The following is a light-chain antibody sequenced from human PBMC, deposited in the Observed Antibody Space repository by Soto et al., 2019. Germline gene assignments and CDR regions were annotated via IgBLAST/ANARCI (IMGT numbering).Light chain of an antibody. Sequence: DIQMTQSPSSLSASVGDRVTITCQASQDISNSLNWYQQKPGKAPRLLIYDASNLKTGVPSRFSGSGSGTNFTLTISSLQPEDFATYYCQQSYSTPHTFGQGTRLE. CDR1: QDISNS. J-gene: IGKJ2*01. CDR3: QQSYSTPHT. V-gene: IGKV1-39*01. CDR2: DAS.